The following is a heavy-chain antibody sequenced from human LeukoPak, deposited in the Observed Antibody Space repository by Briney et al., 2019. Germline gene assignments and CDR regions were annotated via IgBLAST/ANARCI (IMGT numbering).Heavy chain of an antibody. CDR1: GFTFNSYE. D-gene: IGHD3-22*01. CDR2: IPSSGGTK. J-gene: IGHJ4*02. CDR3: ATWRRYYDFDY. Sequence: GGSLRLSCAASGFTFNSYEMNWVRQAPGKGLVWLSYIPSSGGTKYYADSVKGRFTISRDNAKNSLYLHMNSLRAEDTAVYYCATWRRYYDFDYWGQGTLVTVSS. V-gene: IGHV3-48*03.